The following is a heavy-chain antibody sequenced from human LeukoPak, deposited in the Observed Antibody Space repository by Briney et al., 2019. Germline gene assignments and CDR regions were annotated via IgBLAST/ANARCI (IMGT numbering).Heavy chain of an antibody. CDR2: IRGSGGTT. J-gene: IGHJ4*02. CDR3: VKVRGHLLDYYFDY. CDR1: GFTFSSYA. Sequence: PGGSLRLSCAASGFTFSSYAMNWVRQAPGKGLEWVSGIRGSGGTTNYADSAKGRFTISRDNSNNTLYLQINCLRAEGTAVYYCVKVRGHLLDYYFDYWGQGTLVTVSS. D-gene: IGHD3-10*01. V-gene: IGHV3-23*01.